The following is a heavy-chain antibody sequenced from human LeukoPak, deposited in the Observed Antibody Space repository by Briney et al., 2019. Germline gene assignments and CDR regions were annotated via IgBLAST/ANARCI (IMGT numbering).Heavy chain of an antibody. J-gene: IGHJ5*01. Sequence: PGGSLRLSCAASGFTFSSYEMNWVRQAPGKGLQWVSYISGSGSTIWYADSVKGRFTIFRDNAQNSLYLQMNSLRAEDTAVYYCARENWFDSWGQGTLVTVSS. CDR1: GFTFSSYE. CDR3: ARENWFDS. CDR2: ISGSGSTI. V-gene: IGHV3-48*03.